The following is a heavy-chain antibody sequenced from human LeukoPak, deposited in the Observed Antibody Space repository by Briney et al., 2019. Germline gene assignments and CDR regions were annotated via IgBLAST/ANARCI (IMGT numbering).Heavy chain of an antibody. J-gene: IGHJ4*02. CDR3: ARSAVSGSDSYFDS. Sequence: PGGSLRLSCEASGFAFNIYQMNWVRQAPGEGLEWVSSIDRIPSILYYADSVRGRFTISRDNAAMYLQMNSLRPDDTAVYYCARSAVSGSDSYFDSWGQGTLVTVSS. CDR1: GFAFNIYQ. CDR2: IDRIPSIL. V-gene: IGHV3-48*03. D-gene: IGHD5-12*01.